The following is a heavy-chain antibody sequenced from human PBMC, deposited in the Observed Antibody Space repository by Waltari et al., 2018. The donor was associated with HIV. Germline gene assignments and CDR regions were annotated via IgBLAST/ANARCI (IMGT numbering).Heavy chain of an antibody. D-gene: IGHD1-26*01. CDR1: GGSISSSSYY. J-gene: IGHJ4*02. Sequence: QLQLQESGPGLVKPSETLSLTCTVSGGSISSSSYYWGWIRQPPGKGLEWIGSIYYSGSTYYNPSLKSRVTISVDTSKNQFSLKLSSVTAADTAVYYCARLPLVGARSWLHYWGQGTLVTVSS. V-gene: IGHV4-39*01. CDR3: ARLPLVGARSWLHY. CDR2: IYYSGST.